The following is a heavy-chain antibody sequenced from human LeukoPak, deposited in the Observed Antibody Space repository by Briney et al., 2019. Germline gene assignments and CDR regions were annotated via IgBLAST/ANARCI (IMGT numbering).Heavy chain of an antibody. J-gene: IGHJ3*02. CDR1: GGSISSYY. D-gene: IGHD3-22*01. CDR2: IYYSGST. V-gene: IGHV4-59*08. Sequence: SETLSLTCTVSGGSISSYYWSWIRQPPGKGLEWIGYIYYSGSTNYNPSLKSRVTISVDTSKNQFSLKLSSVTAADTAVYYCARQKYYYDSSGYYPPFDIWGQGTMVTVSS. CDR3: ARQKYYYDSSGYYPPFDI.